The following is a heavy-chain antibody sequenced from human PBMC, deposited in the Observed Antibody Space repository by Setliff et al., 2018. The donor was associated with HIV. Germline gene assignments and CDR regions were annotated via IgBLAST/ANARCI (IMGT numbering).Heavy chain of an antibody. CDR2: IYYSGST. V-gene: IGHV4-39*01. Sequence: SETLSLTCTVSGDSVNDRSYFWGWIRQPPGKGLEWIGSIYYSGSTYYNPSLKSRVTISVDTSKNQFSLKLSSVTAADTAVYYCARQHGAGAAGSYWGQGTLVTVSS. CDR1: GDSVNDRSYF. D-gene: IGHD1-26*01. J-gene: IGHJ4*02. CDR3: ARQHGAGAAGSY.